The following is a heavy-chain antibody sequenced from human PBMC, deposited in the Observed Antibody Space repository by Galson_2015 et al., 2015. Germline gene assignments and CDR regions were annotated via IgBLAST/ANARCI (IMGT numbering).Heavy chain of an antibody. Sequence: SLRLSCAASGFTFSSYGMHWVRQAPGKGLEWVAVISYDGSNKYYADSVKGRFTISRDNSKNTLYLQMNSLRAEDTAVYYCAKDCAMVRGVIIPACYWGQGTLVTVSS. V-gene: IGHV3-30*18. CDR3: AKDCAMVRGVIIPACY. CDR1: GFTFSSYG. D-gene: IGHD3-10*01. CDR2: ISYDGSNK. J-gene: IGHJ4*02.